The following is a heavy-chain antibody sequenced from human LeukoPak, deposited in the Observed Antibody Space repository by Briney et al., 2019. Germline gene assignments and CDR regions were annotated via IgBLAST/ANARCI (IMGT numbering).Heavy chain of an antibody. D-gene: IGHD2-8*02. CDR3: ARDLVGVVSGFDI. J-gene: IGHJ3*02. CDR2: MYISGDT. V-gene: IGHV4-4*07. CDR1: GGSISSYF. Sequence: PSETLSLTCTVPGGSISSYFWSWIRQPAGKGLEWIGCMYISGDTNYNTSLKSRVTMSLDTSKNQFSLKLTSVTAADTAVYYCARDLVGVVSGFDIWGQGTLVTVSS.